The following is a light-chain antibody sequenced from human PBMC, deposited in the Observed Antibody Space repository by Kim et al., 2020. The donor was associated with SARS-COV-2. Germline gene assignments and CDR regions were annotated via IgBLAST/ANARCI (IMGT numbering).Light chain of an antibody. CDR2: DAS. V-gene: IGKV1D-13*01. CDR3: QQFDNYPQT. J-gene: IGKJ3*01. CDR1: QGIRSA. Sequence: VGDRVPITCRASQGIRSALAWYQQKPGKAPKALIYDASTLESGVPSRFSGSGSGTDFTLTISSLHPEDFATYYCQQFDNYPQTFGPGTKVDIK.